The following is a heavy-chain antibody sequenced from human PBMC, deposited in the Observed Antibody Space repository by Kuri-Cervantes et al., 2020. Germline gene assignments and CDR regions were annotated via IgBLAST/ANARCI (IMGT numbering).Heavy chain of an antibody. CDR3: AIQRLRHFDWFVVFRDQDAFDI. Sequence: SETLSLTCAVYGGSFSGCYWSWIRQPPGKGLEWIGEINHSGSTNYNPSLKSRVTISVDTSKNQFSLKLSSVTAADTAVYYCAIQRLRHFDWFVVFRDQDAFDIWGQGTMVTVSS. J-gene: IGHJ3*02. CDR2: INHSGST. V-gene: IGHV4-34*01. CDR1: GGSFSGCY. D-gene: IGHD3-9*01.